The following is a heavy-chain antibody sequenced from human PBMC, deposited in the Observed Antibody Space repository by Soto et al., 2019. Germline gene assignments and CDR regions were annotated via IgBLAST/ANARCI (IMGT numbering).Heavy chain of an antibody. CDR1: GGSISSYY. CDR2: IYTSGST. J-gene: IGHJ4*02. D-gene: IGHD1-26*01. Sequence: PSESLSFTCTVSGGSISSYYWSWIRQPAGKGLEWIGRIYTSGSTNYNPSLKSRVTMSVDTSKNRSSLKLSSGTAEDTPVYSLARAAGVAKPMGGAFGCCGQRTLGTVSS. V-gene: IGHV4-4*07. CDR3: ARAAGVAKPMGGAFGC.